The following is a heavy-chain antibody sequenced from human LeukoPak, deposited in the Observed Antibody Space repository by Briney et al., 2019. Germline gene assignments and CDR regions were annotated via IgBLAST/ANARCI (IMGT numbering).Heavy chain of an antibody. Sequence: GGSRRLPCVVSGFTFSGYWMSWVRQAPGEGLEWVANINEDGSEKYYVDSVKGRFTISRDNAKNSVYLQMNSPRAEDTAVYYCAASIGGRGDYWGQGTPVTVSS. CDR2: INEDGSEK. CDR3: AASIGGRGDY. D-gene: IGHD3-16*01. J-gene: IGHJ4*02. V-gene: IGHV3-7*01. CDR1: GFTFSGYW.